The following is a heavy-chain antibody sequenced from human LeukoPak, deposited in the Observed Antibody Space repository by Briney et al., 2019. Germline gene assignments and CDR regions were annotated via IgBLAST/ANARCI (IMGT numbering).Heavy chain of an antibody. CDR1: GGSFSGYY. D-gene: IGHD3-16*02. CDR3: ASMPFMITFGGVIPHDAFDI. J-gene: IGHJ3*02. Sequence: SETLSLTCAVYGGSFSGYYWSWIRQPPGKGLEWIGEINHSGSTNYNPSLKSRVTISVDTSKNQFSLKLSSVTAADTAVHYCASMPFMITFGGVIPHDAFDIWGQGTMVTVSS. CDR2: INHSGST. V-gene: IGHV4-34*01.